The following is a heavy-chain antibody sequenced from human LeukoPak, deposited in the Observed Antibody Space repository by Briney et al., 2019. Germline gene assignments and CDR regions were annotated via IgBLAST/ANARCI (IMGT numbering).Heavy chain of an antibody. J-gene: IGHJ5*02. CDR2: IYNSGST. Sequence: PSETLSLTCTVSGGSISSTNYYWGWIRQPPGEGLEWIGSIYNSGSTYYNPSLKSRVIVSLDTSKNQFSLRLTSVTAADTAVYYCARDTGQYAPGTPGFTRFDPWGQGTLVTVSS. D-gene: IGHD3-10*01. CDR1: GGSISSTNYY. V-gene: IGHV4-39*07. CDR3: ARDTGQYAPGTPGFTRFDP.